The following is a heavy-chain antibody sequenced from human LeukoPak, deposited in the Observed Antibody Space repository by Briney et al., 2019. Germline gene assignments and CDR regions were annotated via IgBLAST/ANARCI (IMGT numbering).Heavy chain of an antibody. V-gene: IGHV3-30*18. D-gene: IGHD2-2*01. CDR3: AKDYVPAADYYYGMDV. J-gene: IGHJ6*02. CDR1: GFTFSSYG. CDR2: ISYDGSKK. Sequence: AGRSLRLSCAASGFTFSSYGMHWVRQAPGRGLEWVAVISYDGSKKYYADSVKGRFTISGDNSKNTVYLQMNSLRAEDTAVYYCAKDYVPAADYYYGMDVWGQGTTVTVSS.